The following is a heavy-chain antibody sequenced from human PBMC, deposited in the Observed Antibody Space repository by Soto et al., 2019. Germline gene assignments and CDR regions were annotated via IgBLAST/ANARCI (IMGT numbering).Heavy chain of an antibody. Sequence: PSQTLSFTCAISGDSVSSNSAAWNWIRQSPSRGLEWLGRTYYRSKWYKEYAASVRSRITINPDTSKNQFSLQLNSVSPEDTAVYYCARTVGWLDPWGQGILVTVSS. J-gene: IGHJ5*02. V-gene: IGHV6-1*01. CDR3: ARTVGWLDP. CDR1: GDSVSSNSAA. CDR2: TYYRSKWYK. D-gene: IGHD2-15*01.